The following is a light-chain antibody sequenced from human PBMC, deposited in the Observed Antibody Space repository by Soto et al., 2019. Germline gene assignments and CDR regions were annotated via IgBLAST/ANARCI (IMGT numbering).Light chain of an antibody. J-gene: IGLJ2*01. Sequence: QSVLTQPASVSGSPGQSITISCTGTSSDVGSYNLVSWYQQHPGKAPKLMIYEGSKRPSGVSNRFSGSKSGNTASLTISGLQDEDEADYYCCSYAGSSTSVVFGGGNKVTVL. CDR3: CSYAGSSTSVV. V-gene: IGLV2-23*01. CDR2: EGS. CDR1: SSDVGSYNL.